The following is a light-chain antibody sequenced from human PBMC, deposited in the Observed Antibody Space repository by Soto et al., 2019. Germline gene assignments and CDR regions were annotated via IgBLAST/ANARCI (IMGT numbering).Light chain of an antibody. CDR3: QKRTNWPLT. CDR2: DAS. CDR1: QSVSSY. Sequence: EIVLTQSPATLSLSRWERATLSCRASQSVSSYLAWYQQKPGQAPRLLIYDASNRATGIPARFSGSGSGTDFTLTISSLEPEDFSVYYCQKRTNWPLTFGGGTNVQIK. J-gene: IGKJ4*01. V-gene: IGKV3-11*01.